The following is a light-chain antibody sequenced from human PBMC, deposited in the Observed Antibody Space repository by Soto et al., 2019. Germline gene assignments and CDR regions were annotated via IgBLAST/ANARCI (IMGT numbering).Light chain of an antibody. V-gene: IGKV3-20*01. CDR1: QSVSSSY. CDR3: QQYGGSMYT. Sequence: EIVLTQSPGTLSLSPGERATLSCRASQSVSSSYFAWYQQKPGQAPRLLIYGASSRATGIPDRFSGSGSGTDFTLTISRLEPEDFAMYYCQQYGGSMYTFGQGTKVELK. J-gene: IGKJ2*01. CDR2: GAS.